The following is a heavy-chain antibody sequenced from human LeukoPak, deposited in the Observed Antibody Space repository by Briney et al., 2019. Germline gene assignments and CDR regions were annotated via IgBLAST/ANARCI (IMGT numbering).Heavy chain of an antibody. CDR3: ARAGYYYDGSDYYPHFDY. CDR1: RFTFDDYG. D-gene: IGHD3-22*01. Sequence: PGGSLRLSCAVSRFTFDDYGMSGVRHAPGKGREGVCGITWKGGSTGYADSVKGRFTISRDNANNSLYLQMNSLRAEDTALYYCARAGYYYDGSDYYPHFDYWGQGTLVTVSS. V-gene: IGHV3-20*04. CDR2: ITWKGGST. J-gene: IGHJ4*02.